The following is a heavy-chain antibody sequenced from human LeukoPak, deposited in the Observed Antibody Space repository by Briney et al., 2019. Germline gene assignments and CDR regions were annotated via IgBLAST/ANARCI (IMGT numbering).Heavy chain of an antibody. V-gene: IGHV3-30*04. J-gene: IGHJ4*02. CDR3: AKVGSDVTFDY. Sequence: PGRSLRLSCAASGFTFSSYAMHWVRQAPGKGLDWVAVISYDGSKEYYADSVKGRFTISRDNSKNTVYLQMNSLRPEDTAVYSCAKVGSDVTFDYWGQGTLVTVSS. D-gene: IGHD2-21*02. CDR1: GFTFSSYA. CDR2: ISYDGSKE.